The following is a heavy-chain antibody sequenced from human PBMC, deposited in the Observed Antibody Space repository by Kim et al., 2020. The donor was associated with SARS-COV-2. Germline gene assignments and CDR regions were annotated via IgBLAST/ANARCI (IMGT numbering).Heavy chain of an antibody. CDR2: ISSSSSYI. CDR3: ARAVFPNKATIFGVAPAFYYYYYGMDV. Sequence: GGSLRLSCAASGFTFSSYSMNWVCQAPGKGLEWVSSISSSSSYIYYADSVKGRFTISRDNAKNSLYLQMNSLRAEDTAVYYCARAVFPNKATIFGVAPAFYYYYYGMDVWGQGTTVTVSS. J-gene: IGHJ6*02. D-gene: IGHD3-3*01. CDR1: GFTFSSYS. V-gene: IGHV3-21*01.